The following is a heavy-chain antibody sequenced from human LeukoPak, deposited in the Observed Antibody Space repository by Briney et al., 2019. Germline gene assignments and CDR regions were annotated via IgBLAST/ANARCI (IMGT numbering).Heavy chain of an antibody. CDR3: AKEVLVRGSYWVDY. Sequence: GGSLRLSCAASGFTFSSYGMHWVRQAPGKGLEWVAFIRYDGSNKYYADSVKGRFTISRDNSKNTLYLQMNSLRAEDTAVYYCAKEVLVRGSYWVDYWGQGTLVTVSS. D-gene: IGHD1-26*01. CDR1: GFTFSSYG. V-gene: IGHV3-30*02. CDR2: IRYDGSNK. J-gene: IGHJ4*02.